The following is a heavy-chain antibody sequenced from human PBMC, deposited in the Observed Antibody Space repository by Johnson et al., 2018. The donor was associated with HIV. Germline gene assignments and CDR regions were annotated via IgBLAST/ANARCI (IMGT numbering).Heavy chain of an antibody. CDR2: ISWNGGSI. Sequence: VQLVESGGGLVQPGRSMRLSCAASGFTFDDYAMHWVRQAPGKGLEWVSGISWNGGSIGYADSVKGRFTISRDNAKSSLFLQMNSLRGEDTALYYCGKFRIPVAGFDAFDIWGQGTMVTVSS. J-gene: IGHJ3*02. V-gene: IGHV3-9*01. CDR1: GFTFDDYA. CDR3: GKFRIPVAGFDAFDI. D-gene: IGHD6-19*01.